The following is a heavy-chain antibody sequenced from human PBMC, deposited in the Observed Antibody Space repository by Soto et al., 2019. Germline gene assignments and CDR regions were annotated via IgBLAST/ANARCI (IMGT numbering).Heavy chain of an antibody. CDR1: GDSVSSNSAA. V-gene: IGHV6-1*01. J-gene: IGHJ4*02. Sequence: SQTLSLTCAISGDSVSSNSAAWNWIRQSPSRGLEWLGRTYYRSKWYNDYAVSVKSRITINPDTSKNQFSLQLNSVTPEDTAVSDCARDGYYYDSSGYYYADYWGQGTLVTVSS. D-gene: IGHD3-22*01. CDR3: ARDGYYYDSSGYYYADY. CDR2: TYYRSKWYN.